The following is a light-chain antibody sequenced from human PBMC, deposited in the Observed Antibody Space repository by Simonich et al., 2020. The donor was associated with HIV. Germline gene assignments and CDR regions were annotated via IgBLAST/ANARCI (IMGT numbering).Light chain of an antibody. CDR1: SSDVGVYKY. V-gene: IGLV2-11*01. CDR2: DVS. CDR3: CSYAGSYTFYV. J-gene: IGLJ1*01. Sequence: QSALTQPRSVSGSPGPSVTISCTGTSSDVGVYKYVSWYQPHPNKAPKVMIYDVSKRPSGVPDRFSGSKSVNTASLTISGLQAEDEADYYCCSYAGSYTFYVFGTGTKVTVL.